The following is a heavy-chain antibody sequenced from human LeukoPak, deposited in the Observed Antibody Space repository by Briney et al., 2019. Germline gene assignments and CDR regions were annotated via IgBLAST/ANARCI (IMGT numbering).Heavy chain of an antibody. CDR3: ARVDSTGYYRGRGPIVY. CDR2: INPNSGGT. Sequence: ASVKVSCKASGYTFSGYYIHWVRQDPGQGLEWMGWINPNSGGTNYAQRFQGRVTMTRDTSISTAYMDLSRLRPDDTAVYYCARVDSTGYYRGRGPIVYWGQGTLVTVSS. V-gene: IGHV1-2*02. J-gene: IGHJ4*02. D-gene: IGHD3-22*01. CDR1: GYTFSGYY.